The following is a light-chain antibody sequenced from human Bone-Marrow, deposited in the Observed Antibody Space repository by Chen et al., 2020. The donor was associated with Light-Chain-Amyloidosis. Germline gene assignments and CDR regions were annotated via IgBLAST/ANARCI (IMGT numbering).Light chain of an antibody. CDR2: DDS. CDR3: QVWDRSSDRPV. J-gene: IGLJ3*02. CDR1: NIASTS. V-gene: IGLV3-21*02. Sequence: SPVLTQPSSVSVAPGQTATIACAGNNIASTSVHWYQQTPGQAPLLVVYDDSDRPSGIPERLSGSNSGNTATLTISRVEAGDEADYYCQVWDRSSDRPVFGGGTKLTVL.